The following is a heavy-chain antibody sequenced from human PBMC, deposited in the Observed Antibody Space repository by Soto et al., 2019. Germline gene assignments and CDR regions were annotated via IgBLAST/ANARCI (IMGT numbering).Heavy chain of an antibody. D-gene: IGHD2-15*01. J-gene: IGHJ6*02. V-gene: IGHV1-46*01. CDR1: GYSFSNFY. Sequence: ASVKVSCKPSGYSFSNFYVHWVRQAPGQGLEWMGIIDPSSGTTSYTQKFQERVTMTRDTSMSTVYMELSRLRSEDTAVYYCARGAVVVPNGLIAGLDVWGLGTTVTVSS. CDR3: ARGAVVVPNGLIAGLDV. CDR2: IDPSSGTT.